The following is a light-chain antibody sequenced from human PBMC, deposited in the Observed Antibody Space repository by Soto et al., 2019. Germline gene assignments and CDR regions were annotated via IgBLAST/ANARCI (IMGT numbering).Light chain of an antibody. CDR2: GAS. V-gene: IGKV3D-15*01. CDR1: QSVTSS. CDR3: QQYNNWPAIT. J-gene: IGKJ5*01. Sequence: EIVLTQSPGTLSLYPGESATLSCRASQSVTSSYIAWYQQKPGQAPRLLIYGASTRAPGIPARFSGFGSGTDFTLTISSLQSEDFAIYYCQQYNNWPAITFGQGTRLEIK.